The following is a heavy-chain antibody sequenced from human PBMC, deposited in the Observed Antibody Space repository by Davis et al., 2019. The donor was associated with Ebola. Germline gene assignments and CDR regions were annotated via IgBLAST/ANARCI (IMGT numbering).Heavy chain of an antibody. J-gene: IGHJ4*02. D-gene: IGHD6-13*01. CDR1: GFTFSSYW. Sequence: PGGSLRLSCAASGFTFSSYWMSWVRQAPGKGLEWVANIKQDGSEKYYVDSVKGRFTISRDNAKNSLYLQMNSLRAEDTAVYYCARDPTGIAAAGLFDYWGQGTLVTVSS. CDR3: ARDPTGIAAAGLFDY. V-gene: IGHV3-7*01. CDR2: IKQDGSEK.